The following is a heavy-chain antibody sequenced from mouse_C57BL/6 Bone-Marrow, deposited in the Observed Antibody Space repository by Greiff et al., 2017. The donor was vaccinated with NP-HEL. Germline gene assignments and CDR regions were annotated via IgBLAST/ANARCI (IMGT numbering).Heavy chain of an antibody. D-gene: IGHD2-4*01. J-gene: IGHJ2*01. CDR3: ARREYDYDKGYYFDY. CDR2: IYPGGGYT. CDR1: GYTFTNYW. V-gene: IGHV1-63*01. Sequence: LQESGAELVRPGTSVKMSCKASGYTFTNYWIGWAKQRPGHGLEWIGDIYPGGGYTNYNEKFKGKATLTADKSSSTAYMQFSSLTSEDSAIYYCARREYDYDKGYYFDYWGQGTTLTVSS.